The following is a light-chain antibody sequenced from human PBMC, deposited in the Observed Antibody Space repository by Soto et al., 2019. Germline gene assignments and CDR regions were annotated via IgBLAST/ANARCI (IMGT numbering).Light chain of an antibody. CDR3: QQYNNWPPAT. CDR1: QSISSN. CDR2: GAS. V-gene: IGKV3-15*01. Sequence: EIVMTQSPATLSVSPGERATLSCRASQSISSNLAWYQQKPGQAPRLLIYGASTRATGIPARFSGSGSGTEFTLTLSSLQSEDFAVYYCQQYNNWPPATFGQGNKLEIK. J-gene: IGKJ2*01.